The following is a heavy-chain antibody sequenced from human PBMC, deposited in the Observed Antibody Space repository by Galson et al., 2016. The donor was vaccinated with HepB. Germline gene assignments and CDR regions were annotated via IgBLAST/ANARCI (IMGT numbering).Heavy chain of an antibody. Sequence: SLRLSCAASGFTFSIHDMHWVRQATGKGLEWVSAIETSGATYYPDSVKGRFTISRENGKNSLYLQMDSLRAGDTAWYYCTRGKSLRTMPWNYGLDVWGKGTTVTVSS. CDR1: GFTFSIHD. D-gene: IGHD2-2*01. J-gene: IGHJ6*04. CDR2: IETSGAT. V-gene: IGHV3-13*01. CDR3: TRGKSLRTMPWNYGLDV.